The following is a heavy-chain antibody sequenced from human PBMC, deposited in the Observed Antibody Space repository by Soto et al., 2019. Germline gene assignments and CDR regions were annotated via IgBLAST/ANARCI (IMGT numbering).Heavy chain of an antibody. V-gene: IGHV3-11*01. CDR1: GFTFSDYY. CDR2: ISSSGSTI. Sequence: GGSLRLSCAASGFTFSDYYMSWIRQAPGKGLEWVSYISSSGSTIYYASSGKDRFTISRATAKNSMYLQMNSLRAEDTDVYYWSRDEAGYYGSGSYYPSRYYYMDVWGKGTTVTVSS. D-gene: IGHD3-10*01. J-gene: IGHJ6*03. CDR3: SRDEAGYYGSGSYYPSRYYYMDV.